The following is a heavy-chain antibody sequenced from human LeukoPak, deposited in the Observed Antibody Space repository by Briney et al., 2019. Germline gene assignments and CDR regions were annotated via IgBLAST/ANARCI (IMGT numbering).Heavy chain of an antibody. J-gene: IGHJ4*02. V-gene: IGHV3-21*01. D-gene: IGHD5-24*01. CDR3: ARGQGLQLKSVSDY. CDR1: GFTVSSNY. Sequence: GGALRLSCAASGFTVSSNYMRWVRQAPGKGLEWVSCISSSSNYNYYPDSVKGRFTISRDNAKNSLLLQMNSPRAEDTAVYYCARGQGLQLKSVSDYWGQGTLVTVSS. CDR2: ISSSSNYN.